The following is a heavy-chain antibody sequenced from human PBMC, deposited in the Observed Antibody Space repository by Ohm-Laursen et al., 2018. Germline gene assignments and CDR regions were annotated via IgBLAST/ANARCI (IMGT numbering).Heavy chain of an antibody. CDR1: SGSISSYY. J-gene: IGHJ4*02. CDR2: IDYRGST. V-gene: IGHV4-59*08. Sequence: GTLSLTWPVSSGSISSYYWSWIRQPPGQGLEWIGYIDYRGSTKYNPSLRSRVTMSIDTSRNQFSLKLSSVTAADTAVYYCATTTMDTSGWFGNYFDSWGQGTLVTVSA. CDR3: ATTTMDTSGWFGNYFDS. D-gene: IGHD6-19*01.